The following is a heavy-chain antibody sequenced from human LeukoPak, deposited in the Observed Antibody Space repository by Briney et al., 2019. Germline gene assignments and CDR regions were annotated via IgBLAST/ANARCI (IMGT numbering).Heavy chain of an antibody. CDR3: ARGGGASLTFGI. V-gene: IGHV3-74*01. Sequence: GGSLRLSCAASGFTFSSNWMHWVRQPPGKGLVWVSRISGDGSRTSYADSVKGRFTISRDNSKNTLYLQMNSLRAEDTAVYYCARGGGASLTFGIWGQGTMVTVSS. D-gene: IGHD3-16*01. J-gene: IGHJ3*02. CDR1: GFTFSSNW. CDR2: ISGDGSRT.